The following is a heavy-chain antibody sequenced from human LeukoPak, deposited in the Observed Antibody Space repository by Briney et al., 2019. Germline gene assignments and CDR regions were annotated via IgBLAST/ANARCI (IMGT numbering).Heavy chain of an antibody. Sequence: PSETLSLTCAVYGGSFSGYYWSWIRQPPGKGLEWIGEINHSGSTNYNPSLKGRVTISVDTSKNQFSLKLSSVTAADTAVYYCAREGGGFDYWGQGTLVTVSS. CDR2: INHSGST. CDR3: AREGGGFDY. D-gene: IGHD3-16*01. CDR1: GGSFSGYY. J-gene: IGHJ4*02. V-gene: IGHV4-34*01.